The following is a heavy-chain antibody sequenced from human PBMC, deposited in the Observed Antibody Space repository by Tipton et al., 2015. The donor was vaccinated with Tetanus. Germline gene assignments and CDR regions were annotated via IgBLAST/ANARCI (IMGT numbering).Heavy chain of an antibody. CDR2: IYYFTART. J-gene: IGHJ4*01. CDR3: ARGLPREPFYLDY. D-gene: IGHD1-26*01. Sequence: TLSLTCTVSGASINAGGYLWTWVRQHPSQGLEWIGNIYYFTARTSHTPSLDGRVSISVDTSQNHFSLGLTSVTAADTAVYYCARGLPREPFYLDYWGQGHQVIVSS. CDR1: GASINAGGYL. V-gene: IGHV4-31*03.